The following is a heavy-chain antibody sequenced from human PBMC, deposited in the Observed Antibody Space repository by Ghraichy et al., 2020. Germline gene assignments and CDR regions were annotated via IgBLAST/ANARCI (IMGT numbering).Heavy chain of an antibody. D-gene: IGHD1-26*01. J-gene: IGHJ3*02. CDR1: GFTFSAYG. V-gene: IGHV3-48*02. CDR2: ISSSSSHI. Sequence: GESLNISCAASGFTFSAYGMNWVRQAPGKGLEWVSYISSSSSHIYFADSLKGRFTISRDNAKDSRYLQMNSLRDEDMAVYYCARSSGRYLRTYAFDIWGQRTMVTVSS. CDR3: ARSSGRYLRTYAFDI.